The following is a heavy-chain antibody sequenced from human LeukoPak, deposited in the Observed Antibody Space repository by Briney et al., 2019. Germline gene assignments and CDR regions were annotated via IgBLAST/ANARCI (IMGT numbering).Heavy chain of an antibody. CDR1: GYTLTELS. Sequence: ASVKVSCKVSGYTLTELSMYWVRQAPGKGLEWMGGFDPEDGETIYAQKFQGRVTMTEDTSTDTAYMELSSLRSEDTAVYYCATVPLSWYGTSYYFDYWGQGTLVTVSS. CDR3: ATVPLSWYGTSYYFDY. CDR2: FDPEDGET. D-gene: IGHD3-16*02. J-gene: IGHJ4*02. V-gene: IGHV1-24*01.